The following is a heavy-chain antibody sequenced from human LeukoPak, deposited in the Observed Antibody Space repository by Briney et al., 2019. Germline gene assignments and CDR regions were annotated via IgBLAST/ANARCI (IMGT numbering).Heavy chain of an antibody. CDR2: SSAYNGNT. V-gene: IGHV1-18*04. Sequence: ASVKVSCKASGYTFTSYGISWVRQAPGQGLEWMGWSSAYNGNTNYAQKLQGRVTMTTDTSTSTAYMELRSLRSDDTAVYYCARGIVVVPAEPGDYFDYWGQGTLVAVSS. J-gene: IGHJ4*02. D-gene: IGHD2-2*01. CDR1: GYTFTSYG. CDR3: ARGIVVVPAEPGDYFDY.